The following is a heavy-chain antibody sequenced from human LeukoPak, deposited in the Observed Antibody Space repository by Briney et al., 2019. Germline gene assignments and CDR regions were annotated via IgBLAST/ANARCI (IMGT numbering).Heavy chain of an antibody. CDR3: ARHGRGWFDP. J-gene: IGHJ5*02. Sequence: WVRQPPGKGLEWIGSIYYSGSTYYNPSLKSRVTISVDTSKNQFSLKLSSVTAADTAVYYCARHGRGWFDPWGQGTLVTVPS. D-gene: IGHD1-26*01. V-gene: IGHV4-39*01. CDR2: IYYSGST.